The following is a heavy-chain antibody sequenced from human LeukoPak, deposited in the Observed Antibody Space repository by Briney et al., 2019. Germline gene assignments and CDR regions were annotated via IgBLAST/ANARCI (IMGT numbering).Heavy chain of an antibody. V-gene: IGHV3-23*01. D-gene: IGHD4-23*01. Sequence: GGSLRLSCAASGFTFSSYAMSWVRQAPGKGLEWVSAISGSGGSTYYADSVKGRFTISRDNSKDTLYLQMNSLRAEDTAVYYCAKDQLVSDYGGCFDYWGQGTLVTVSS. CDR3: AKDQLVSDYGGCFDY. CDR1: GFTFSSYA. J-gene: IGHJ4*02. CDR2: ISGSGGST.